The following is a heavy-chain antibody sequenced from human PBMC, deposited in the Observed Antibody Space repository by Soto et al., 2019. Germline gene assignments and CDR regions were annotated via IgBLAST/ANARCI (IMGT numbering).Heavy chain of an antibody. CDR1: GLTVSDYD. CDR3: VRGRQQQMVREWDFDL. Sequence: EVQLVESGGGLVQTGGSLRLSCADSGLTVSDYDMQWVCQVAGKGLEWVSAIGLAGDTYYSDSVKGRFTISREDAKNSLALQMKTLRAGDTAVYYCVRGRQQQMVREWDFDLWGRGTPLTVSS. CDR2: IGLAGDT. V-gene: IGHV3-13*01. J-gene: IGHJ2*01. D-gene: IGHD6-13*01.